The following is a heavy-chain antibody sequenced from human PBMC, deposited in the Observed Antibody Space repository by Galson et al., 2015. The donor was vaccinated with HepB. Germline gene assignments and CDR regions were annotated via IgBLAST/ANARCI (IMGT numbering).Heavy chain of an antibody. CDR1: GFTFSSYG. CDR3: AKGAFEYYYGSGSYCPDY. J-gene: IGHJ4*02. CDR2: IRYDGSNK. Sequence: SLRLSCAASGFTFSSYGMHWVRQAPGKGLEWVAFIRYDGSNKYYADSVKGRFTISRDNSKNTLYLQMNSLRAEDTAVYYCAKGAFEYYYGSGSYCPDYWGQGTLVTVSS. D-gene: IGHD3-10*01. V-gene: IGHV3-30*02.